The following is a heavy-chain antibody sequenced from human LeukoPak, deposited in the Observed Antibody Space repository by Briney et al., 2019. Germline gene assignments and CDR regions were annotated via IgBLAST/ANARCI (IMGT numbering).Heavy chain of an antibody. V-gene: IGHV3-48*04. D-gene: IGHD4-11*01. CDR2: ISSSGSTI. Sequence: GGSLRLSCAASGFTFSSYSMHWVRQAPGKGLEWVSYISSSGSTIYYADSVKGRFTISRDNAKNSLYLQMNSLRAEDTAVYYCARADYRLFDYWGQGTLVTVSS. CDR1: GFTFSSYS. CDR3: ARADYRLFDY. J-gene: IGHJ4*02.